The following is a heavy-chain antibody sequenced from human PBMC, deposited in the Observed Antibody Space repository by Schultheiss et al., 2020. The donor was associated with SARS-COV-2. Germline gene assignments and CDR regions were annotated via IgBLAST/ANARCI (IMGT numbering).Heavy chain of an antibody. CDR2: ISYDGSNK. D-gene: IGHD5-24*01. CDR1: GFTFSSYW. V-gene: IGHV3-30*18. CDR3: AKSRWLSGGHFDS. J-gene: IGHJ4*02. Sequence: GGSLRLSCAASGFTFSSYWMSWVRQAPGKGLEWVAVISYDGSNKYYADSVKGRFTISRDNSKNTLYLQMNSLRAEDTAVYYCAKSRWLSGGHFDSWGQGTLVTVSS.